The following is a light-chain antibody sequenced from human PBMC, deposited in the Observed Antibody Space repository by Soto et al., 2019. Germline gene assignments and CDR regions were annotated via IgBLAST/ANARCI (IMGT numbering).Light chain of an antibody. Sequence: DIQMTQSPSSLSASVGDRVGINCRASQSISAWLAWYQQKPGKTPRLLIYKASTLEIGVPSRFSGSGSGTEITLTISNLQPDDVAIYYCQQYNDYSWTFGQGTKVDI. V-gene: IGKV1-5*03. CDR3: QQYNDYSWT. CDR1: QSISAW. J-gene: IGKJ1*01. CDR2: KAS.